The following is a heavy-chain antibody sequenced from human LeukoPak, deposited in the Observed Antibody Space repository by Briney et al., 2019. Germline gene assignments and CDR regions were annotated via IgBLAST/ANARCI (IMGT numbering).Heavy chain of an antibody. CDR3: ARGGYCGGGSCYPAHLNS. CDR2: VLNDGSNK. J-gene: IGHJ5*02. CDR1: GFILSTYG. Sequence: GGSLRLSCAASGFILSTYGMDWVRQAPGKGLEWVAGVLNDGSNKYYADSLKGRFTIPRDNSKNTLYLQMNSLRAEDTAVYYCARGGYCGGGSCYPAHLNSWGQGTLVTVSS. V-gene: IGHV3-33*01. D-gene: IGHD2-15*01.